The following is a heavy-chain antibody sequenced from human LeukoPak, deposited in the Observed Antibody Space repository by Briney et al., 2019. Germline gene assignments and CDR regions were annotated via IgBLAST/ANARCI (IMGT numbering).Heavy chain of an antibody. CDR3: ARTRLTGDPYEAFDI. J-gene: IGHJ3*02. V-gene: IGHV1-69*13. CDR2: IIPIFGTA. Sequence: GASVKVSCKASGGTFSSYAISWVRQAPGQGLEWMGGIIPIFGTANYAQKFQGRVTITADESTSTAYMELSSLRSEDTAVYYCARTRLTGDPYEAFDIWGQGTMVTVSS. D-gene: IGHD7-27*01. CDR1: GGTFSSYA.